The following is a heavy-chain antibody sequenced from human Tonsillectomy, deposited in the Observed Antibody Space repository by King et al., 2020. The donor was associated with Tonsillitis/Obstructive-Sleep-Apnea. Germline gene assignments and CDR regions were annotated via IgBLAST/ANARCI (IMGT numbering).Heavy chain of an antibody. CDR1: GFTFSRFE. CDR3: ARDSMDVGVVTSNGYSYGMDV. Sequence: VQLVESGGGVVQPGRSLRLSCAASGFTFSRFEMHWVRQAPGKGLEWVTFISYDGSIKYYADSVKGRFTISRDNSKNTLYLQMNSLRVEDTAVYYCARDSMDVGVVTSNGYSYGMDVWGQGTTATVSS. D-gene: IGHD2/OR15-2a*01. V-gene: IGHV3-30*04. J-gene: IGHJ6*02. CDR2: ISYDGSIK.